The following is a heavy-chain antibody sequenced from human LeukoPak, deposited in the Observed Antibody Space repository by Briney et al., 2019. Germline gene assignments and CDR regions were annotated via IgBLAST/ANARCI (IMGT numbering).Heavy chain of an antibody. CDR1: GGSLIGYY. D-gene: IGHD6-13*01. Sequence: SETLSLTCTVSGGSLIGYYWSWIRQPAGKGLEWIGRIYSTGTSNYHPTLKSRVTMSVDTSKNQFSLNLKSVTPEDTAVYYCARNLIPEQLVLNFWGQGTLVTVSS. CDR3: ARNLIPEQLVLNF. V-gene: IGHV4-4*07. CDR2: IYSTGTS. J-gene: IGHJ4*02.